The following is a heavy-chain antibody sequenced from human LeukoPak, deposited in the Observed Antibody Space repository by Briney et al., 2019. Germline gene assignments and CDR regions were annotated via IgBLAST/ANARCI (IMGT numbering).Heavy chain of an antibody. CDR1: GFTFRSYW. CDR2: INDDGSSK. V-gene: IGHV3-74*01. Sequence: GGSLRLSCAASGFTFRSYWMHWVRQAPGKGLEWVAGINDDGSSKTYADSVKGRFTISRDNAKNTLYLQMNSLRAEDTAVYYCAKARDPYDSMTVGILDYWGQGTLVTVSS. J-gene: IGHJ4*02. CDR3: AKARDPYDSMTVGILDY. D-gene: IGHD3-9*01.